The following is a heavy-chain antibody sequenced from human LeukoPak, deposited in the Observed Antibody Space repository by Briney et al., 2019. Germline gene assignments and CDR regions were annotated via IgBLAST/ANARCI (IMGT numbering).Heavy chain of an antibody. D-gene: IGHD6-19*01. Sequence: KSSETLSLTCTVSGGSISSYYWSWLRQPPGKGLGWIGYIYYSGSTNYNPSLKSRVTISVDTSKNQCSLKLSSVTAADTAVYYCARDQVAVAGMGFDYWGQGTLVTVSS. CDR2: IYYSGST. CDR3: ARDQVAVAGMGFDY. J-gene: IGHJ4*02. CDR1: GGSISSYY. V-gene: IGHV4-59*01.